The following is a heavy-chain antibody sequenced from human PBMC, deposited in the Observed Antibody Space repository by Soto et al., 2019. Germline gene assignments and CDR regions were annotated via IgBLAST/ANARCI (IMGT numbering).Heavy chain of an antibody. CDR3: ARIGSVSANFDY. D-gene: IGHD2-21*01. Sequence: PGGSLRLSCAASGFTFSSSAMAWVRQAPGKGLEWVSSICDTGGCTYYADSVKGRFTFSRDNSKNTMLLQMNSLRAEDTAVYYCARIGSVSANFDYWGLGTLVTVSS. CDR2: ICDTGGCT. CDR1: GFTFSSSA. J-gene: IGHJ4*02. V-gene: IGHV3-23*01.